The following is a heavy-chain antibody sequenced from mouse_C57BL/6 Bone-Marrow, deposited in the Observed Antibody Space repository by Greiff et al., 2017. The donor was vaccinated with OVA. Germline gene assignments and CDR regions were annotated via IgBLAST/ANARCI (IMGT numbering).Heavy chain of an antibody. CDR1: GFTFSSYA. CDR3: AREGDYDGAMDY. CDR2: ISDGGSYT. J-gene: IGHJ4*01. Sequence: EVQGVESGGGLVKPGGSLKLSCAASGFTFSSYAMSWVRQTPEKRLEWVATISDGGSYTYYPDNVKGRFTISRDNAKNNLYLQMSHLKSEDTARYYCAREGDYDGAMDYWGQGTSVTVSS. V-gene: IGHV5-4*01. D-gene: IGHD2-4*01.